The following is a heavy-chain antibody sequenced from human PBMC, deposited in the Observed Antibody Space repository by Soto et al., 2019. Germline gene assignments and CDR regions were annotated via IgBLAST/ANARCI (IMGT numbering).Heavy chain of an antibody. CDR1: GGSVTSGSYY. Sequence: SETLSLTCIVSGGSVTSGSYYWTWLRQPPGKGLEWIGYISYTGRTKYNPSLQSRVTISVDTSKNDFSLNLSSVTAADTAVYFCAREWGLLPYYVMNVWGHGTAVTVSS. V-gene: IGHV4-61*03. J-gene: IGHJ6*02. D-gene: IGHD7-27*01. CDR3: AREWGLLPYYVMNV. CDR2: ISYTGRT.